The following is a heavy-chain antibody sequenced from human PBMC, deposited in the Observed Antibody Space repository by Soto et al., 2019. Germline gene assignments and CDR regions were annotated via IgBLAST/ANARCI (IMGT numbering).Heavy chain of an antibody. CDR3: AIDPHDYGDNAVFDY. CDR1: GFTFSSYA. V-gene: IGHV3-23*01. D-gene: IGHD4-17*01. J-gene: IGHJ4*02. Sequence: GGSLRLSCAASGFTFSSYAMSWVRQAPGKGLEWVSAISGSGGSTYYADSVKGRFTISRDNSKNTLYLQMNSLRAEDTAVYYCAIDPHDYGDNAVFDYRGQGTPVTGSS. CDR2: ISGSGGST.